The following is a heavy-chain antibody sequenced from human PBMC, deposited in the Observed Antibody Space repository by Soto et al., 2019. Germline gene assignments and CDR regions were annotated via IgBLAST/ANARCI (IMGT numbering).Heavy chain of an antibody. CDR3: ASQRSGRHKRYFDY. CDR1: GGSISSGGYY. Sequence: PSETLSLTCTVSGGSISSGGYYWSWIRQHPGKGLEWIGYIYYSGSTYYNPSLKSRVTISVDTSKNQFSLKLSSVTAADTAVYYCASQRSGRHKRYFDYWGQGTLVTVSS. J-gene: IGHJ4*02. D-gene: IGHD1-26*01. CDR2: IYYSGST. V-gene: IGHV4-31*03.